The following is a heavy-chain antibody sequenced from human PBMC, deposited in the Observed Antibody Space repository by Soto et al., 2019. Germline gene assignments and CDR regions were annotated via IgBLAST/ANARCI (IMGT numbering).Heavy chain of an antibody. CDR1: GGSFSGYY. CDR2: INNSGST. V-gene: IGHV4-34*01. J-gene: IGHJ6*02. CDR3: ARGLEGRYSSSWYFFYYGMDV. Sequence: SETLSLTCAVYGGSFSGYYWSWIRQPPGKGREWIGEINNSGSTNYTPSLKSRVTISVDTSKNQFSLKLSSVTAADTAVYYCARGLEGRYSSSWYFFYYGMDVWGQGTTVTVSS. D-gene: IGHD6-13*01.